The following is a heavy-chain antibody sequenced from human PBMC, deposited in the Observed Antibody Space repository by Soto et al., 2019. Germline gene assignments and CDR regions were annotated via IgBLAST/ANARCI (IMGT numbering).Heavy chain of an antibody. CDR3: ARNTIAAAPGWWFDP. CDR1: GGSISSYYW. D-gene: IGHD6-13*01. CDR2: IDWDDDK. V-gene: IGHV2-70*11. J-gene: IGHJ5*02. Sequence: TLSLTCTVSGGSISSYYWSWIRQPPGKALEWLARIDWDDDKYYSTSLKTRLTISKDTSKNQVVLTMTNMDPVDTATYYCARNTIAAAPGWWFDPWGQGTLVTVPS.